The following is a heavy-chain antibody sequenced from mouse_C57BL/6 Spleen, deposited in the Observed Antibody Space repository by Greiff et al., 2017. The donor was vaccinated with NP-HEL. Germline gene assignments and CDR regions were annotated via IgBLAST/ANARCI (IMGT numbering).Heavy chain of an antibody. CDR2: INPSTGGT. CDR3: ASPRYGSTHGAMDY. V-gene: IGHV1-42*01. D-gene: IGHD1-1*01. CDR1: GYSFTGYY. J-gene: IGHJ4*01. Sequence: VQLQQSGPELVKPGASVKISCKASGYSFTGYYMNWVKQSPEKSLEWIGEINPSTGGTTYNQKFTAKATLTVDKSSSTAYMQLKSLTSEDSAVYYCASPRYGSTHGAMDYWGQGTSVTVSS.